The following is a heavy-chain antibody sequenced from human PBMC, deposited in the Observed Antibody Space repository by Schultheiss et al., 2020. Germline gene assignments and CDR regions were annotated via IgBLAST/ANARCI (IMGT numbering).Heavy chain of an antibody. CDR1: GGSISSYY. V-gene: IGHV4-59*01. CDR2: MYYTGST. D-gene: IGHD6-13*01. CDR3: ARDRRDSRSPHDAFDI. Sequence: SETLSLTCTVSGGSISSYYWSWIRQPPGKGLEWIGYMYYTGSTNYNPSLQSRVTISVDTSKHQFYLKLSSVTAADTAVYYCARDRRDSRSPHDAFDIWGQGTTVTVAS. J-gene: IGHJ3*02.